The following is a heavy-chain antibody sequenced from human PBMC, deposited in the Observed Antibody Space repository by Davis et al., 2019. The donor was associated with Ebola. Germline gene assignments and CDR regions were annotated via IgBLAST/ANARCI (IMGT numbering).Heavy chain of an antibody. CDR2: IGTAGDT. Sequence: LSLTCAASGFTFSSYEMNWVRQAPGKGLEWVSAIGTAGDTYYPGSVKGRFTISRENAKNSLYLQMNSLRAGDTAVYYCARGTIFGHFDYWGQGTLVTVSS. CDR1: GFTFSSYE. D-gene: IGHD3-3*01. J-gene: IGHJ4*02. CDR3: ARGTIFGHFDY. V-gene: IGHV3-13*01.